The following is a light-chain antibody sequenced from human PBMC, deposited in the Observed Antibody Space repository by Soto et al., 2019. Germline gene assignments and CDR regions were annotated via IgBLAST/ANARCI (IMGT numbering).Light chain of an antibody. Sequence: DMQMTQSPSSLSASVGDRVTITCRASQSISSYLNWYQQKPGKAPKLLIYAASSLQSGVPSRFSGSGSGTDFTLTISSLQPEDFATYYCQQSYSTPQPSFGGGTKVEIK. J-gene: IGKJ4*01. CDR1: QSISSY. CDR3: QQSYSTPQPS. V-gene: IGKV1-39*01. CDR2: AAS.